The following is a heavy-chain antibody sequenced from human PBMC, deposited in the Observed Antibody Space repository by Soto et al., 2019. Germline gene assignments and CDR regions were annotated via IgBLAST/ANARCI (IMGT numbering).Heavy chain of an antibody. CDR1: CGSISSYY. D-gene: IGHD3-10*01. CDR3: ARESAMVRGVHYYYYGMDV. Sequence: PSETLSLTCTVSCGSISSYYWSWIRQPPGKGLEWIGYIYYSGSTNYNPSLKSRVTISVDTSKNQFSLKLSSVTAADTAVYYCARESAMVRGVHYYYYGMDVWGQGTTVTVSS. V-gene: IGHV4-59*01. J-gene: IGHJ6*02. CDR2: IYYSGST.